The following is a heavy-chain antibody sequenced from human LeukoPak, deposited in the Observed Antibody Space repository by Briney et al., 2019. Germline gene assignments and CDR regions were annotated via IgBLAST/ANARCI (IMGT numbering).Heavy chain of an antibody. CDR2: ISSSSSPI. CDR3: ARGSPITAYSSAWYFDC. V-gene: IGHV3-48*02. D-gene: IGHD6-25*01. J-gene: IGHJ4*01. Sequence: GGSQRLSCAATGFPFSSYGFNWVRQAPGKGLEWVSYISSSSSPIYYADSVKGRFTISRDNAKNSLYLKMNSLRDEDTAVYYCARGSPITAYSSAWYFDCWGQRRLVSVSS. CDR1: GFPFSSYG.